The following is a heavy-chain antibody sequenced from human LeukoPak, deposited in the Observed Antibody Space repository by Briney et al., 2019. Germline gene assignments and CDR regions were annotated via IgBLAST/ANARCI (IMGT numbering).Heavy chain of an antibody. CDR3: ARSAGGTVDY. V-gene: IGHV6-1*01. CDR2: TYYRSKWYN. CDR1: GDSVASNNDA. D-gene: IGHD6-13*01. Sequence: SLTCAXSGDSVASNNDAWNWIRQSPSRGLEWLGRTYYRSKWYNDYAVSVKGRITINPDTSRNQFSLHLNSVTPEDSAVYYCARSAGGTVDYWGQGALVTVSS. J-gene: IGHJ4*02.